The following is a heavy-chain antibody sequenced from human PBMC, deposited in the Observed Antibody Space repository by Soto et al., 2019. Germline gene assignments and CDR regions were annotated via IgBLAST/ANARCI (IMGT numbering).Heavy chain of an antibody. CDR1: GFVFSDFQ. Sequence: PGGSLRLSCLASGFVFSDFQFNWVRQAPGGGLEWLSSITGTSAFTEYAESIEGRFTVSRDNPNKLLFLHMDNLRPEDTAVYYCARDNFVLQGAFDLWGQGTLLTVSS. CDR3: ARDNFVLQGAFDL. J-gene: IGHJ4*02. V-gene: IGHV3-21*01. D-gene: IGHD3-9*01. CDR2: ITGTSAFT.